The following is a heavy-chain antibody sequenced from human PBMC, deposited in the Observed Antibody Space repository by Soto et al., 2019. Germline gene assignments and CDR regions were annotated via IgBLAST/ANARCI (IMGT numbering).Heavy chain of an antibody. CDR1: GFTFSRGW. V-gene: IGHV3-15*01. J-gene: IGHJ4*02. CDR3: TTGRGLVEIVIFGS. D-gene: IGHD2-2*03. CDR2: IKSKNDGGTT. Sequence: PGGSLRLSCSASGFTFSRGWLSWVRQAPGKGVEWIGRIKSKNDGGTTDYAASVKGRFTISRDDSRNTVYLQMSSLKIEDTAVYFCTTGRGLVEIVIFGSWGQGTLVTVSS.